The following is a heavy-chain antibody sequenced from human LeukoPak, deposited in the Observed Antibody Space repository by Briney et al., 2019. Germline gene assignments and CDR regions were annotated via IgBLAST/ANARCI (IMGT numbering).Heavy chain of an antibody. CDR3: ARHPDY. CDR1: GFTFSTYA. V-gene: IGHV3-23*01. Sequence: PGGSLRLSCAAPGFTFSTYAMSWVRQAPGKGLEWVSAFSGHSHSAYYADSVTGRFTITRDNSKNMLYLQMNSLRAEDTAVYYCARHPDYWGQGTLVTVSS. CDR2: FSGHSHSA. J-gene: IGHJ4*02.